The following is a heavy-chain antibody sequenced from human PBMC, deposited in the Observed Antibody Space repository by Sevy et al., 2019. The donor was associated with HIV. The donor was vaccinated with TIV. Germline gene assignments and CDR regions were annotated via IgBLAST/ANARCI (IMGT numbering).Heavy chain of an antibody. D-gene: IGHD6-13*01. V-gene: IGHV3-15*01. Sequence: GGSLRLSCAASEFTFSNAWLTWVRQAPGKGLEWVGRIKSKTDGGTTDYAAPVKGRFTISRDNSKNTLYLQMNSLKTADKAVYYCTSDSLAGEQQLVGGGYYYYYYGLDVWGQGTTVTVSS. CDR2: IKSKTDGGTT. CDR1: EFTFSNAW. CDR3: TSDSLAGEQQLVGGGYYYYYYGLDV. J-gene: IGHJ6*02.